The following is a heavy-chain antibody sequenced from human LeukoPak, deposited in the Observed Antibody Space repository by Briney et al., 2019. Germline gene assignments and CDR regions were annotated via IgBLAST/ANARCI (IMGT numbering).Heavy chain of an antibody. D-gene: IGHD6-19*01. Sequence: GSSVKVSCRASGGTFSSYAISWVRQAPEQGLEWMGRIIPIFGTANYAQKFQGRVTITTDESTSTAYMELSSLRSEDTAVYYCARNPSYSSGWYYFDYWGQGTLVTVST. CDR3: ARNPSYSSGWYYFDY. CDR1: GGTFSSYA. CDR2: IIPIFGTA. V-gene: IGHV1-69*05. J-gene: IGHJ4*02.